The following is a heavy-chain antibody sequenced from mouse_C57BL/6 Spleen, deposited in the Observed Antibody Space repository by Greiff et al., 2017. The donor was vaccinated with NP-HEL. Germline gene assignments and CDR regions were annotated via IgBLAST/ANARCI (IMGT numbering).Heavy chain of an antibody. CDR3: ARAFPFDV. V-gene: IGHV1-61*01. CDR2: IYPSDSET. J-gene: IGHJ1*03. CDR1: GYTFTSYW. Sequence: QVQLQQPGAELVRPGSSVKLSCKASGYTFTSYWMDWVKQRPGQGLEWIGNIYPSDSETHYNQKFKDKATLTVDKSSSTAYMQLSSLTSEDSAGYYCARAFPFDVWGTGTTVTVSS.